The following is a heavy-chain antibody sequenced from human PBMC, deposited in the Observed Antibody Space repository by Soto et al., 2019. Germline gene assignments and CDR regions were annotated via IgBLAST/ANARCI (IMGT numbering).Heavy chain of an antibody. V-gene: IGHV3-30*03. CDR1: GFTFSSYG. CDR2: ISYDGSNK. D-gene: IGHD3-3*01. J-gene: IGHJ6*02. CDR3: ARDLYYDFWSGYYTAYYYGMDV. Sequence: SLRLSCAASGFTFSSYGMHWVRQAPGKGLEWVAVISYDGSNKYYADSVKGRFTISRDNSKNTLYLQMNSLRAEDTAVYYCARDLYYDFWSGYYTAYYYGMDVWGQGTTVTVSS.